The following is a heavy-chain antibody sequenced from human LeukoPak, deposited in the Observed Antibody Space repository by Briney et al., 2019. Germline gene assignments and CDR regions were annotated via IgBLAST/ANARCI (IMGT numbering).Heavy chain of an antibody. CDR1: GSTFTSYW. Sequence: GGSLRLSCVASGSTFTSYWMHWVRQAPGKGLVWVSRISSDGSSTNYADSVKGRFTISRDNAKNTLYLQMNSLRAEDTAVYYCAMGPCYYDSSGYYYWGQGTLVTVSS. D-gene: IGHD3-22*01. V-gene: IGHV3-74*01. J-gene: IGHJ4*02. CDR3: AMGPCYYDSSGYYY. CDR2: ISSDGSST.